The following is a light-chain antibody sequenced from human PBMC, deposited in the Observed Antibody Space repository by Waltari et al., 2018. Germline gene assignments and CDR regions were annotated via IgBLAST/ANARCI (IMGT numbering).Light chain of an antibody. CDR3: QHFDNLPFT. Sequence: DIQMTQSPSSLSASVGDRVTITCQASQDISSYVNWYQQKAGKAPKLLIYDASNLETGVPSRFSGSGSGTDFTFTISSLQPEDIATYYCQHFDNLPFTFGGGTKVEIK. CDR2: DAS. CDR1: QDISSY. V-gene: IGKV1-33*01. J-gene: IGKJ4*01.